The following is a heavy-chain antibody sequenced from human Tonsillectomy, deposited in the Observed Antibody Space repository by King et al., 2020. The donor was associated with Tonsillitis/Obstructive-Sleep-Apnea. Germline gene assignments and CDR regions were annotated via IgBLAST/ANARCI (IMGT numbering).Heavy chain of an antibody. Sequence: MQLVQSGGGLVQPGGSLRLSCAASGFTFSSYDMPWVRQATGKGLEWVSAIGTAGDTYYPGSVKGRFTISRENAKNSLYLQMNSLRAGDTAVYYCARDNGDILTGSYYFDYWGQGTLVTVSS. CDR1: GFTFSSYD. CDR3: ARDNGDILTGSYYFDY. J-gene: IGHJ4*02. CDR2: IGTAGDT. V-gene: IGHV3-13*04. D-gene: IGHD3-9*01.